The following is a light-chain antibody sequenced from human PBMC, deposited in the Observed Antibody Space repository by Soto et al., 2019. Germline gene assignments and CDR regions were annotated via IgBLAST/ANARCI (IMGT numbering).Light chain of an antibody. J-gene: IGKJ1*01. CDR2: LGS. CDR3: MQALQTAWT. CDR1: QSLLHSNGYNY. Sequence: DIVMTQSPLSLPVTPGEPASISCRSSQSLLHSNGYNYLDWYLQKPGQSPQLLIYLGSNRASGVPDRFSGSGSGTDFTLKISRVEAEDGGVYYCMQALQTAWTFGQGTRVDIK. V-gene: IGKV2-28*01.